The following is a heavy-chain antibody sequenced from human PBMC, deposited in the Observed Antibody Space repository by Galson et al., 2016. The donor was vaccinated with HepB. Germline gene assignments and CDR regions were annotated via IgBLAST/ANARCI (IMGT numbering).Heavy chain of an antibody. CDR1: GGSISSMNSSIW. D-gene: IGHD2-2*01. CDR2: IYHSGTA. J-gene: IGHJ5*02. V-gene: IGHV4-4*02. Sequence: TLSLTCAVSGGSISSMNSSIWWSWLRQPPGKGLEWIGEIYHSGTAHYNPFLNSRFTLSVDKSRNQFSLNVTSVTAADTAVYYCARAAIIPGARMVFDPWGQGTLGTVSS. CDR3: ARAAIIPGARMVFDP.